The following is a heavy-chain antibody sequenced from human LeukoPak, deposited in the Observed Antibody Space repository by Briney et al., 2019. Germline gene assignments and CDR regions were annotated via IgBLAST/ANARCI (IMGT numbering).Heavy chain of an antibody. CDR3: ARGQDSYSYGWYYFDY. V-gene: IGHV3-33*01. D-gene: IGHD5-18*01. CDR1: GFTFSSYG. CDR2: IRYDGSNK. Sequence: GRSLRLSCAASGFTFSSYGMHWVRQAPGKGLEGVAVIRYDGSNKYYADSVKGRFTISRDNSKNTLYLQMNSLRAEDTAVYYCARGQDSYSYGWYYFDYWGQGTLVTVSS. J-gene: IGHJ4*02.